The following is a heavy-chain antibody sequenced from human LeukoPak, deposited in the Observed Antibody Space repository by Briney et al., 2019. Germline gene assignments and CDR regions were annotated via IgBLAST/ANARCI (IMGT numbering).Heavy chain of an antibody. Sequence: SETLSLTCAVSGYSISGGYYWGWIRQPPGKGLEWIGSIYHSGSTYYNPSLKSRVTISVDTSKNQFSLKLSSVTAADTAVYYCARSHDDILTGYYLNWFDPWGQGTLVTVSS. CDR2: IYHSGST. D-gene: IGHD3-9*01. CDR1: GYSISGGYY. V-gene: IGHV4-38-2*01. J-gene: IGHJ5*02. CDR3: ARSHDDILTGYYLNWFDP.